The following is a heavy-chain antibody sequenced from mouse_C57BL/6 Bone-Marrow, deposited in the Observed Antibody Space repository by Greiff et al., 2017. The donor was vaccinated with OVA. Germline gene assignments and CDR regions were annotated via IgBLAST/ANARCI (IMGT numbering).Heavy chain of an antibody. V-gene: IGHV1-53*01. CDR2: INPSNGGT. CDR3: ARGGYYDYAPWFAY. J-gene: IGHJ3*01. CDR1: GYTFTSYW. Sequence: LQQPGTELVKPGASVKLSCKASGYTFTSYWMHWVKQRPGQGLEWIGNINPSNGGTNYNEKFKSKATLTVDKSSSTAYMQLSSLTSEDSAVYYCARGGYYDYAPWFAYWGQGTLVTVSA. D-gene: IGHD2-4*01.